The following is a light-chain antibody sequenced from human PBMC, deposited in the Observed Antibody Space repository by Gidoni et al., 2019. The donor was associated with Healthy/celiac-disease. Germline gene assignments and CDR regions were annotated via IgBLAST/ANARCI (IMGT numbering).Light chain of an antibody. CDR1: KLGDKY. CDR2: QDS. CDR3: QAWDSSTVV. Sequence: SYELTQPHSVYVSPGQTARITCTGVKLGDKYACWYQQKPGQSHVLVIYQDSKRPSGIPERFSGSNSGNTDTLTISGTQAMDEADYYCQAWDSSTVVFGGGTKLTVL. J-gene: IGLJ2*01. V-gene: IGLV3-1*01.